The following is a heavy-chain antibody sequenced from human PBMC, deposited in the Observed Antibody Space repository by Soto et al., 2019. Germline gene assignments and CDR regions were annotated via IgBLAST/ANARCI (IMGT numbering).Heavy chain of an antibody. CDR2: FFIGGNT. V-gene: IGHV4-39*01. Sequence: SEILSHPCTVAGGTIRNFCWSRMLQPPGKGLEWIASFFIGGNTYYNPSLKSRVTIYVDTSKNQFSLRLSSVTAADTAVYFCARHHGLDIDAYYWGQGILVTVSS. D-gene: IGHD3-10*01. J-gene: IGHJ4*02. CDR3: ARHHGLDIDAYY. CDR1: GGTIRNFC.